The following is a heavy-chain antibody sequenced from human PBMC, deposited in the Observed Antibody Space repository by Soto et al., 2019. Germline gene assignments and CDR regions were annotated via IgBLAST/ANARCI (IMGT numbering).Heavy chain of an antibody. J-gene: IGHJ4*02. Sequence: EALSLTCTVSGGSISHYYWSWIRQPPGKGLEWIGYIYYSGTTNYKPSLKSRVTISVDTSKNQFSLKLSSVTAADTAVYYCERGYGDYWGQGTLVTVS. D-gene: IGHD4-17*01. CDR1: GGSISHYY. CDR2: IYYSGTT. V-gene: IGHV4-59*01. CDR3: ERGYGDY.